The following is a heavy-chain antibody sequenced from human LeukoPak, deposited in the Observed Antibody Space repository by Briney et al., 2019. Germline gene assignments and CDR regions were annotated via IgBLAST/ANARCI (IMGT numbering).Heavy chain of an antibody. CDR3: ARGPRYSYDSSGYY. CDR1: GGSFSGYY. V-gene: IGHV4-34*01. J-gene: IGHJ4*02. D-gene: IGHD3-22*01. Sequence: SETLSLTCAVYGGSFSGYYWSWIRQPPGKGLEWIGGINHSGSTNYNPSLKSRVTISVDTSKNQFSLKLSSVTAADTAVYYCARGPRYSYDSSGYYWGQGTLVTVSS. CDR2: INHSGST.